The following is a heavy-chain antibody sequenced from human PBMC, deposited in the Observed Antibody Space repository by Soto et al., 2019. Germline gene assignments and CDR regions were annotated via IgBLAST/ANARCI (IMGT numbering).Heavy chain of an antibody. CDR3: ERVSIPGIYGEDV. V-gene: IGHV1-69*06. CDR1: GGTFGNYA. J-gene: IGHJ6*02. Sequence: QQQLVQSGAEVKKPGSSVKVSGKASGGTFGNYAISWVRQAPGQGLEWMGKIIPIFKTANYAQKFQGRITITADRSPRTDIAYMELSSLRSEDTALYYCERVSIPGIYGEDVWGQGTTVTVSS. D-gene: IGHD2-2*01. CDR2: IIPIFKTA.